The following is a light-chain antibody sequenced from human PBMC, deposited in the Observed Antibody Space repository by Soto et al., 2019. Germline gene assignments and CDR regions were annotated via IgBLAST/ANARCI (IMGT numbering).Light chain of an antibody. V-gene: IGKV4-1*01. Sequence: DIVMTQSPDSLAVSLGERATINCKSSQSVLYSPNNKNYLAWYQQKPGQAPRLLIYGAFSRATGIPDRFSGSGSGTDFTLTISRLEPEDFAVYYCQHYGSSPETFGQGTKVDIK. CDR3: QHYGSSPET. CDR2: GAF. J-gene: IGKJ1*01. CDR1: QSVLYSPNNKNY.